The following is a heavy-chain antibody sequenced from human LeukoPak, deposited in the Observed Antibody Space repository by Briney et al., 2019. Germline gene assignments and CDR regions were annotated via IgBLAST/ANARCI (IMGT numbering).Heavy chain of an antibody. D-gene: IGHD2-2*01. J-gene: IGHJ4*02. CDR2: INHSGST. CDR1: GGSFSGYY. Sequence: SETLSLTCAVYGGSFSGYYWSWIRQPPGKGLEWIGEINHSGSTNYNPSLKSRVTISVDTSKNQFSLKLSSVTAVDTAVYYCAARRPRYCSSTSCRSGFDYWGQGTLVTVSS. CDR3: AARRPRYCSSTSCRSGFDY. V-gene: IGHV4-34*01.